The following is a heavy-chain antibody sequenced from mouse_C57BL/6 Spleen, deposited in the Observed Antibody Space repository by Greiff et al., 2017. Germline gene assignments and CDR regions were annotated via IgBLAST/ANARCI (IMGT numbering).Heavy chain of an antibody. CDR2: INPGSGGT. CDR1: GYAFTNYL. CDR3: ARSGGLRRFFAY. J-gene: IGHJ3*01. D-gene: IGHD2-4*01. V-gene: IGHV1-54*01. Sequence: VQLQQPGTELVRPGTSVKVSCKASGYAFTNYLIEWVKQRPGQGLEWIGVINPGSGGTNYNEKFKGKATLTADKSSSTAYMQLSSLTSEDSAVYFCARSGGLRRFFAYWGQGTLVTVSA.